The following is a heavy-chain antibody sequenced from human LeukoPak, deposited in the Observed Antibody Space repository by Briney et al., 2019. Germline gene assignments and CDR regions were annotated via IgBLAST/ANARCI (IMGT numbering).Heavy chain of an antibody. CDR1: GGSISRYY. CDR2: NYYSWCT. V-gene: IGHV4-59*01. D-gene: IGHD2-15*01. J-gene: IGHJ4*02. Sequence: SETLSLTCTVSGGSISRYYWIWIRQPPGRGREGIGCNYYSWCTNYNPSLKSQVTISLATLKTQLSPKLRSETPADTALYYGAGGLAARCHDSRGQGTMVTVSS. CDR3: AGGLAARCHDS.